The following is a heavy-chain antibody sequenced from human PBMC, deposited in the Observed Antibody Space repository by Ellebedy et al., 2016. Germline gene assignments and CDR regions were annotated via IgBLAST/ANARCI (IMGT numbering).Heavy chain of an antibody. CDR1: GFIFRTYA. Sequence: GESLKISCAASGFIFRTYAMTWVRQAPGKGLEWVSGITPSGADTFYVDSVKGRFTISRDNSKNTLYLQMNSLRAEDTAVYYCAKGQSIYSSGRDHWGQGTLVTVSS. J-gene: IGHJ4*02. V-gene: IGHV3-23*01. CDR3: AKGQSIYSSGRDH. CDR2: ITPSGADT. D-gene: IGHD6-19*01.